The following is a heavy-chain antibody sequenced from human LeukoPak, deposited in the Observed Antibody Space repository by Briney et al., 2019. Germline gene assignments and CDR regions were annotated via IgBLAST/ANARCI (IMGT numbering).Heavy chain of an antibody. CDR3: ARHRLVWYGSGTYPHYFDF. Sequence: SETLSLTCSVSGGSINNYHWSWIRQPPGKGLEWIGYIYYSGSTNYNPSLKSRVTISVDTSKNQFSLKLSSVTAADTAVYYCARHRLVWYGSGTYPHYFDFWGQGTLVTVSS. J-gene: IGHJ4*02. CDR2: IYYSGST. D-gene: IGHD3-10*01. CDR1: GGSINNYH. V-gene: IGHV4-59*08.